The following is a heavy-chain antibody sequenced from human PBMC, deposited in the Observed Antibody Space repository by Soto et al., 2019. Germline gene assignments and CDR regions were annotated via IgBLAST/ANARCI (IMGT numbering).Heavy chain of an antibody. J-gene: IGHJ4*02. D-gene: IGHD2-2*01. CDR1: GFTFSSYG. Sequence: EVQLLESGGGLVQPGGSLRLSCAASGFTFSSYGMSWVRQAPGKGLEWVSAISHSGGNTYYADSVKGRFAISRDNSKNTLYLQMNSLRAEDTAVYYCATFMFCSSTSCYGREGGYWGQGNLVTVSS. V-gene: IGHV3-23*01. CDR3: ATFMFCSSTSCYGREGGY. CDR2: ISHSGGNT.